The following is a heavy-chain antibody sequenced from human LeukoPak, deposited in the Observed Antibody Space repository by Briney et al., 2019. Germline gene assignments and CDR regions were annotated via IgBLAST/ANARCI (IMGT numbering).Heavy chain of an antibody. CDR1: GVSISSSTNW. V-gene: IGHV4-4*02. J-gene: IGHJ5*02. Sequence: ASETLSLTCAASGVSISSSTNWWSWVRQPPGKGLEWIAEIYHSGGTNYNPSLKSRVTISVDTSKNQFSLKLSSVTAADTAVYYCASIYYYDSAPFDPWGQGTLVTVSS. CDR3: ASIYYYDSAPFDP. CDR2: IYHSGGT. D-gene: IGHD3-22*01.